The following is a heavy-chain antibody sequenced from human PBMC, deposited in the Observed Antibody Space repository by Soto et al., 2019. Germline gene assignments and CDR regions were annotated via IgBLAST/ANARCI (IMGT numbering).Heavy chain of an antibody. CDR1: GFTFSSYG. Sequence: GSLRLSCAASGFTFSSYGMHWVRQAPGKGLEWVAVIWSDGSNKYYADSVKGRFTISRDNFKNTLYLQVNSLRAEDTAVYYCAKEFWSGPFDYWGQGTLVTVSS. V-gene: IGHV3-33*06. J-gene: IGHJ4*02. CDR2: IWSDGSNK. CDR3: AKEFWSGPFDY. D-gene: IGHD3-3*01.